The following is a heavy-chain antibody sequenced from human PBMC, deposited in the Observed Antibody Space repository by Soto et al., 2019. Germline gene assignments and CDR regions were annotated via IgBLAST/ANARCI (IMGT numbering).Heavy chain of an antibody. D-gene: IGHD3-22*01. V-gene: IGHV3-7*04. CDR3: ARGDFDDSSGPFSDAFDI. CDR2: IKPDGGEK. CDR1: GFTFSTYW. Sequence: GGSLRLSCAASGFTFSTYWMSWVRQAPGKGLEWVANIKPDGGEKWYVDSVRGRFTISRDNAKNSLYLQMNSVRAEDTAVYYCARGDFDDSSGPFSDAFDIWGQGTMVT. J-gene: IGHJ3*02.